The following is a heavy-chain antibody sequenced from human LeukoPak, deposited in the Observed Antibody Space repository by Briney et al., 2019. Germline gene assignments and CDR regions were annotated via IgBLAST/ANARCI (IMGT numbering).Heavy chain of an antibody. CDR1: GGSISSGGYY. CDR2: IYYSGST. V-gene: IGHV4-31*03. J-gene: IGHJ5*02. CDR3: ARSGGFVVVPAAIPYNWFDP. Sequence: SETLSLTCTVSGGSISSGGYYWSWIRQHPGKGLEWIGYIYYSGSTYYNPSLKSRVTISVDTSKNQFSLKLSSVTAADTAVYYCARSGGFVVVPAAIPYNWFDPWGQGTLVTVSS. D-gene: IGHD2-2*02.